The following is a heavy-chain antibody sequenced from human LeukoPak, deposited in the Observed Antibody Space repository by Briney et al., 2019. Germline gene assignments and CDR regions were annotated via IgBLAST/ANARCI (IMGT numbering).Heavy chain of an antibody. J-gene: IGHJ3*02. Sequence: ASVKVSCKASGCTFTGYYMHWVRQAPGQGLEWMGWINPNSGGTNYAQKFQGRVTMTRDTSISTAYMELSRLRSDDTAVYYCATSYAGGAHAFDIWGQGTMVTVSS. CDR3: ATSYAGGAHAFDI. V-gene: IGHV1-2*02. CDR1: GCTFTGYY. D-gene: IGHD3-16*01. CDR2: INPNSGGT.